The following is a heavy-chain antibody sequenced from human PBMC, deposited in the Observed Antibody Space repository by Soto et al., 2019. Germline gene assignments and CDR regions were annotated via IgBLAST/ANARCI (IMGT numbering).Heavy chain of an antibody. V-gene: IGHV3-9*01. D-gene: IGHD3-3*01. J-gene: IGHJ4*02. CDR2: ISWNSDSI. Sequence: EAQLVESGGGLVQPGRSLRLSCAGSGFIFDDFAIHWVRQAPGKGLEWVSGISWNSDSIGYADSVKGRFTISRDNAKNALYLQMNSLSVEDTALSYCTKVGGLYDFWSGPLHFDLWGQGTLVTVSS. CDR3: TKVGGLYDFWSGPLHFDL. CDR1: GFIFDDFA.